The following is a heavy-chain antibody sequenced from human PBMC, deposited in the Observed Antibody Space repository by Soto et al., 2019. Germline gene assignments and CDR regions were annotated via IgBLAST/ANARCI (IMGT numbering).Heavy chain of an antibody. J-gene: IGHJ4*02. D-gene: IGHD7-27*01. CDR3: ARDTANLGSYFDY. CDR1: GYSISSGYY. V-gene: IGHV4-38-2*02. Sequence: ETLSLTCAVSGYSISSGYYWCCIRQAPGKGLEWIGSIYHSGSTYYNPSLKSRVTISVDTSKNQFSLKLSSVTAADTAAYYCARDTANLGSYFDYWGQGTLVTVSS. CDR2: IYHSGST.